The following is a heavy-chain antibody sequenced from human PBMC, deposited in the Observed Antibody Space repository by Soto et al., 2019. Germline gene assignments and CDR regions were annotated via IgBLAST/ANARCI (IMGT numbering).Heavy chain of an antibody. CDR2: ISYDGSNK. Sequence: QVQLVESGGAVVQPGKSLSLSCAASGFTFNTYGMYWVRQAPGKGLEWVAAISYDGSNKYHADSVKGRFTISRDNSKNTLYLQMNSLRVEDTAVYYCAKDIVRYTYGACAYWGQGALVTVSS. CDR1: GFTFNTYG. D-gene: IGHD5-18*01. J-gene: IGHJ1*01. V-gene: IGHV3-30*18. CDR3: AKDIVRYTYGACAY.